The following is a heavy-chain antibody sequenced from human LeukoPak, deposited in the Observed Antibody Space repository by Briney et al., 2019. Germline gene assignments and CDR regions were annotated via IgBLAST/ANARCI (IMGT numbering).Heavy chain of an antibody. J-gene: IGHJ4*02. Sequence: SVKVSCKASGGTFSSYAISWVRQAPGQGLEWMGGIIPIFGTANYAQKFQGRVTITTDESTSTAYMELSSLRSEDTAVYYCARGYCSSTSCYAYHFGYWGQGTLVTVSS. CDR2: IIPIFGTA. V-gene: IGHV1-69*05. CDR1: GGTFSSYA. CDR3: ARGYCSSTSCYAYHFGY. D-gene: IGHD2-2*01.